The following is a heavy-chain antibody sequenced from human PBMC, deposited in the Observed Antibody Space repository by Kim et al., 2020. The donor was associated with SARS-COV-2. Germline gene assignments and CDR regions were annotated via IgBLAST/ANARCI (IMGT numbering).Heavy chain of an antibody. V-gene: IGHV4-4*07. CDR1: GGSISSYY. CDR2: IYTSGST. CDR3: ARVGGSSGWYYFDY. J-gene: IGHJ4*02. D-gene: IGHD6-13*01. Sequence: SETLSLTCTVSGGSISSYYWSWIRQPAGKGLEWIGRIYTSGSTNYNPSLKSRVTMSVDTSKNQFSLKLSSVTAADTAVYYCARVGGSSGWYYFDYWGQGTLVTVSS.